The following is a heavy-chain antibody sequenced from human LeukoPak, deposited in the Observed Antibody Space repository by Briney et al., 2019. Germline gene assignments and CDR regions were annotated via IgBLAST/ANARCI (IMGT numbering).Heavy chain of an antibody. D-gene: IGHD6-19*01. J-gene: IGHJ4*02. Sequence: SGTLSLTCAVSGGSISSSNWWSWVRQLPGKGLEWIGEIYHSGSTNYNPSLKSRVTISVDTSKNQFSLKLSSVTAADTAVYYCARGRAVAGIRLDYWGQGTLVTVSS. CDR1: GGSISSSNW. V-gene: IGHV4-4*02. CDR2: IYHSGST. CDR3: ARGRAVAGIRLDY.